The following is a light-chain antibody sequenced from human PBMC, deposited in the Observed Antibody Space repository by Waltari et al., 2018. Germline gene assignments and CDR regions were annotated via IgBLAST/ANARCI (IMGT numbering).Light chain of an antibody. CDR1: QSISNY. CDR3: QQLNSYQWT. Sequence: IQFTQSPSSLSASVGDSVTINCRASQSISNYLAWYQQKPGKSPKLLIYAASTLQSGVPSRFSGSGSGTDFTLTISSLQPEDFATYYCQQLNSYQWTFGQGTKVEIK. J-gene: IGKJ1*01. CDR2: AAS. V-gene: IGKV1-9*01.